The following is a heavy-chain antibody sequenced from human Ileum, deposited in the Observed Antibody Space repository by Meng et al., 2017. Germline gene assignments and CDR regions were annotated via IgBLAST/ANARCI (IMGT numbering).Heavy chain of an antibody. D-gene: IGHD3-22*01. CDR3: AGRYYYDSSGYFQATSEFDP. CDR2: IYYSGST. Sequence: SETLSLTCSISGGSISSYYWGWIRQPPGKGLEWIGSIYYSGSTYYSPSLKSRVTISVDTSKNQFSLKLSSVTAADTAVYYCAGRYYYDSSGYFQATSEFDPWGQGTLVTVSS. J-gene: IGHJ5*02. V-gene: IGHV4-39*07. CDR1: GGSISSYY.